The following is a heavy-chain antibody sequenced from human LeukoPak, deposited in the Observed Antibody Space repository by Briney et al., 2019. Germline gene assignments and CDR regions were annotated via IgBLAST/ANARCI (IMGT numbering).Heavy chain of an antibody. D-gene: IGHD3-22*01. Sequence: GGSLRLSRAVSVFPFSSYEMNWVRPAPGKGLEWVSGISGSGGSTYYADSVKGRFSISRDNSKNTLFLQMNSLRAEDSAVYYCAKGGYDSSGYRYFDYWGQGTLVTVSS. J-gene: IGHJ4*02. CDR2: ISGSGGST. CDR1: VFPFSSYE. V-gene: IGHV3-23*01. CDR3: AKGGYDSSGYRYFDY.